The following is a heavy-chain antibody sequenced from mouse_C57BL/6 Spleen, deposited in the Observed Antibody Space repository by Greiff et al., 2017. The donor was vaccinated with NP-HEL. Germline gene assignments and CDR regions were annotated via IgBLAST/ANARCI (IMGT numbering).Heavy chain of an antibody. D-gene: IGHD3-2*02. CDR1: GYTFTDYY. V-gene: IGHV1-76*01. J-gene: IGHJ2*01. CDR2: IYPGSGNT. CDR3: ARLDSSGYPYFDY. Sequence: VQLQQSGAELVRPGASVKLSCKASGYTFTDYYINWVKQRPGQGLEWIARIYPGSGNTYYNEKFKGKATLTAEKSSSTAYMQLSSLTSEDSAVYFCARLDSSGYPYFDYWGQGTTLTVSS.